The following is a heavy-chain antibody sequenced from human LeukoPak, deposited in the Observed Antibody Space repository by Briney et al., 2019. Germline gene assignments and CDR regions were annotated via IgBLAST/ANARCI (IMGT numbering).Heavy chain of an antibody. CDR3: ARRGPMVRGVTRD. CDR1: GGSISSGGYS. D-gene: IGHD3-10*01. CDR2: IYHSGST. V-gene: IGHV4-30-2*01. J-gene: IGHJ4*02. Sequence: SETLSLTCAVSGGSISSGGYSWSWIRQPPGKGLEWIGYIYHSGSTNYNPSLKSRVTISVDTSKNQFSLKLSSVTAADTAVYYCARRGPMVRGVTRDWGQGTLVTVSS.